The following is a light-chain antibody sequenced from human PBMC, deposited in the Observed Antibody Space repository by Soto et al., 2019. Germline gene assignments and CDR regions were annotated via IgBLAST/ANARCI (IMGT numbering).Light chain of an antibody. CDR3: QKYSSVPV. V-gene: IGKV1-27*01. CDR2: AAS. CDR1: QGIRNF. J-gene: IGKJ3*01. Sequence: DIQMTQSPTSLSASVGARVTITCRASQGIRNFVAWYQQKPGKPPKLLIYAASTLQSGVPSRFSGLGSGTDITLTINSLKPEDVATYYCQKYSSVPVFGPGTKVEI.